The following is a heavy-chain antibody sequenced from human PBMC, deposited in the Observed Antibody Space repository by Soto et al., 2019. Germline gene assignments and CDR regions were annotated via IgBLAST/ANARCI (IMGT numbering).Heavy chain of an antibody. CDR3: ARPSSGFSFDF. J-gene: IGHJ4*02. V-gene: IGHV1-3*01. D-gene: IGHD6-19*01. CDR1: GYTFTNYV. Sequence: GASVKVSCKAAGYTFTNYVIHWVLQAPGQRLEWMGWINAGKANTRYSQKFQDRVTITRDTSANTAYMDLSSLTSEDTAVYYCARPSSGFSFDFWGQGTPVTVSS. CDR2: INAGKANT.